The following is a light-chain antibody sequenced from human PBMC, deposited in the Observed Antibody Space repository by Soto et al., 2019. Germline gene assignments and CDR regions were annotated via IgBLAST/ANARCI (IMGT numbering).Light chain of an antibody. V-gene: IGKV3-15*01. Sequence: EIVLTRSPTTLAVSPGERATLSSRATETVSTNLAWFQRNAGQPPRLLXYGSSARATGVPDRFSGSGSGTEFALIISSLQSEDVAVYYCQQYSNCPPAITFGQGTRLEIK. CDR1: ETVSTN. CDR3: QQYSNCPPAIT. J-gene: IGKJ5*01. CDR2: GSS.